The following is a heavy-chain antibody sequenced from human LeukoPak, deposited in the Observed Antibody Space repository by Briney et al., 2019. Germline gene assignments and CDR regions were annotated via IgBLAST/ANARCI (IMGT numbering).Heavy chain of an antibody. Sequence: SQTLSLTCPVSGDSVSSNSVAWNWIRQTPSRGLEWLGRTYYRSKWYIEYAESVRSRVTINADTSKNQFSLQLSSVSPEDTAVYYCAREREHSFDYWGQGTLVTVSS. CDR3: AREREHSFDY. CDR1: GDSVSSNSVA. CDR2: TYYRSKWYI. D-gene: IGHD1/OR15-1a*01. V-gene: IGHV6-1*01. J-gene: IGHJ4*02.